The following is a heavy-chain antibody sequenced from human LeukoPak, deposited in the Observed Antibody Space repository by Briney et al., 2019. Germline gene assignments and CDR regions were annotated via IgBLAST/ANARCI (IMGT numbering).Heavy chain of an antibody. CDR3: ARGVVVVPAAMRVGRGLNWFDP. CDR2: IYYSGST. D-gene: IGHD2-2*01. J-gene: IGHJ5*02. CDR1: GGSISSGGYY. V-gene: IGHV4-31*03. Sequence: SQTLSLTCTVSGGSISSGGYYWSWIRQHPGKGLEWIGYIYYSGSTYYNPSLKSRVTISVDTSKNQFSLKLSSVTAADTAVYYCARGVVVVPAAMRVGRGLNWFDPWGQGTLVTVSS.